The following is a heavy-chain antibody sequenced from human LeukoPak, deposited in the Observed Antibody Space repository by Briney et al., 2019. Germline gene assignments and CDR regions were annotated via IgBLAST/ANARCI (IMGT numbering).Heavy chain of an antibody. CDR3: AREGVVFGVPAANYFDY. V-gene: IGHV3-23*01. CDR1: GGSISSYY. Sequence: SSETLSLTCTVSGGSISSYYWSWIRQPPGKGLEWVSAISGSGGSTYYADSVKGRFTISRDNAKNSLYLQMNSLRAEDTAVYYCAREGVVFGVPAANYFDYWGQGTLVTVSS. CDR2: ISGSGGST. D-gene: IGHD2-2*01. J-gene: IGHJ4*02.